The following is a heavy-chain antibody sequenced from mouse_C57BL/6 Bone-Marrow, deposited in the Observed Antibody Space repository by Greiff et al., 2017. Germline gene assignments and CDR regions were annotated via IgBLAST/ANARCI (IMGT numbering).Heavy chain of an antibody. Sequence: VQLQQSGPGLVQPSQSLSITCTVSGFSLTSYGVHWVRQSPGKGLEWLGVIWSGGSTDYNAAFISSLSISKDNSKSQVFFKMNSLQADDTAIYYCDTPYCGHWYFDVWGTGTTVTVSS. CDR2: IWSGGST. D-gene: IGHD1-1*01. J-gene: IGHJ1*03. V-gene: IGHV2-2*01. CDR3: DTPYCGHWYFDV. CDR1: GFSLTSYG.